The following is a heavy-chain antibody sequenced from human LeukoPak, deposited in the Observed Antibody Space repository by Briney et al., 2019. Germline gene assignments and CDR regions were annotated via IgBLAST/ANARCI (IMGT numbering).Heavy chain of an antibody. CDR2: IYSGGST. CDR3: AKSGRDGYNYGVYYFDY. Sequence: GGSLRLSCAASRFTVSSNYMTWVRQAAGKGLEWVSVIYSGGSTYYADSVKGRFTISRDNSKNTLYLQMNSLRAEDTAVYYCAKSGRDGYNYGVYYFDYWGQGTLVTVSS. J-gene: IGHJ4*02. D-gene: IGHD5-24*01. V-gene: IGHV3-66*01. CDR1: RFTVSSNY.